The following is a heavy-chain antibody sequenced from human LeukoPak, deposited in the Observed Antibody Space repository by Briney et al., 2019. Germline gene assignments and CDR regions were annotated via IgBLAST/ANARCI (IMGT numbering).Heavy chain of an antibody. J-gene: IGHJ4*02. D-gene: IGHD4-23*01. CDR3: ARDYGGNSDY. CDR2: IKQDGSEK. V-gene: IGHV3-7*04. Sequence: GGSLRLSCAASGFTFSSYWMSWVRQAPGRGLEWVANIKQDGSEKYYVDSVKGRFTISRDNTKNSLYLQMTSLRAEDTAVYYCARDYGGNSDYWGQGTLVTVSS. CDR1: GFTFSSYW.